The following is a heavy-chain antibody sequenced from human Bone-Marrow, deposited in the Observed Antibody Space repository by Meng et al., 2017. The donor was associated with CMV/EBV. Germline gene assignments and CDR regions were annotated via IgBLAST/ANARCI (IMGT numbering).Heavy chain of an antibody. Sequence: SETLSLTCTGPGGSISSSSYYWCWIRQPPGKGLEWIGYIYYSGSTNYNPSFKSRVTISVDTSKNQFSLKLSSVTAADTAVYYCAREGDCSGANYYWGQGTQVTVSS. CDR2: IYYSGST. J-gene: IGHJ4*02. D-gene: IGHD4/OR15-4a*01. CDR1: GGSISSSSYY. V-gene: IGHV4-61*01. CDR3: AREGDCSGANYY.